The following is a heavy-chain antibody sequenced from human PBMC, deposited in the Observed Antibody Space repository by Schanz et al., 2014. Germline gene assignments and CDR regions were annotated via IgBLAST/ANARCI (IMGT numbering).Heavy chain of an antibody. CDR2: LYYRGNT. CDR3: ARVPEPGWFDP. V-gene: IGHV4-31*03. CDR1: GGSINSAGHY. Sequence: QVQLQESGPGLVKASQTLSLTCTVSGGSINSAGHYWSRIRQHPGKGLEWIGFLYYRGNTYYNPSLKSRVSISLDPSKTQFFLNLNSLTAADTAVYYCARVPEPGWFDPWGQGTLVTVSS. D-gene: IGHD1-26*01. J-gene: IGHJ5*02.